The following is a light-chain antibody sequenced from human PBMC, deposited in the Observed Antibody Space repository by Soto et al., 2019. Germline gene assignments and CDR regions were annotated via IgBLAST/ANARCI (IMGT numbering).Light chain of an antibody. Sequence: QSALTQPASVSGSPGQSITISCTGTSGDISYKYVSWYQQHPGEAPKLMIYEVSNRPSGISNRFSGSKSGNTASLTISGLQAEDEADYFCSSYTGSTHVFGGGTKVTVL. CDR1: SGDISYKY. CDR2: EVS. V-gene: IGLV2-14*01. CDR3: SSYTGSTHV. J-gene: IGLJ2*01.